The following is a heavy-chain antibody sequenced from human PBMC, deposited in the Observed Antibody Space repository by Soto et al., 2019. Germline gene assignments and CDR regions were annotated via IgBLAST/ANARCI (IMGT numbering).Heavy chain of an antibody. D-gene: IGHD2-21*02. CDR1: GFTFSRYD. CDR3: ARGTSRFGVVTANTFDY. V-gene: IGHV3-13*04. J-gene: IGHJ4*02. Sequence: EVQLVESGGGLVQPGGSLRLSCAASGFTFSRYDMHWDRQATGKGLEWVSAIGTAGDTYYPGSVKGRFTISRENAKNSLYLQMNSLRAGDTAVYYCARGTSRFGVVTANTFDYWGQGTLVTVSS. CDR2: IGTAGDT.